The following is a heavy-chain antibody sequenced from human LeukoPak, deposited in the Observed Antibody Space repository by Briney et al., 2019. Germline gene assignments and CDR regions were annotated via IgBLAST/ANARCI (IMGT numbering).Heavy chain of an antibody. D-gene: IGHD2-2*01. CDR3: ARGMPLNFDY. CDR2: INSDGSST. Sequence: GGSLRLSCAASGFTFSSYWMSWVRQAPGKGLMWVSQINSDGSSTSYADSVKGRFTISRDNAKNTLYLQMNSLRAEDTAVYYCARGMPLNFDYWGQGTLVTVSS. V-gene: IGHV3-74*01. J-gene: IGHJ4*02. CDR1: GFTFSSYW.